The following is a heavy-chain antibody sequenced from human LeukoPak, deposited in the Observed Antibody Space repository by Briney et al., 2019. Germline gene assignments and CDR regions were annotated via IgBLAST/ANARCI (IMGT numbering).Heavy chain of an antibody. V-gene: IGHV4-4*07. CDR1: GGSISNSY. J-gene: IGHJ5*01. D-gene: IGHD6-13*01. CDR2: IYPTDIT. CDR3: ARGPGQLTSECFDS. Sequence: SETLSLTCTVSGGSISNSYWSWIRQPAGKGLEWIGRIYPTDITTYNPSLKSRVTLSVDTSKNQLSLKVNSVTAADAAVYYCARGPGQLTSECFDSWGQGILVTVSS.